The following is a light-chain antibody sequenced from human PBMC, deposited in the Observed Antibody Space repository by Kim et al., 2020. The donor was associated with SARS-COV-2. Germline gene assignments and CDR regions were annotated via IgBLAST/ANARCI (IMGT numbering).Light chain of an antibody. Sequence: SVSAGKTASITGSGDKLGDKYACWYQQKPGQSPVLVIYQDTKRPSGIPERFSGSNSGNTATLTISGTQAMDEADYYCQTWDSITVVFGGGTQLTVL. J-gene: IGLJ2*01. CDR3: QTWDSITVV. CDR1: KLGDKY. V-gene: IGLV3-1*01. CDR2: QDT.